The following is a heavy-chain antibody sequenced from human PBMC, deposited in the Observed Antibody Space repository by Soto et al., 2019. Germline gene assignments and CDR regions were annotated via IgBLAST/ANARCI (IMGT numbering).Heavy chain of an antibody. CDR1: GGSISSRSHY. Sequence: SETLSLTCTVSGGSISSRSHYWGWIRQSPGKHLEWIGSSFYRGSTHYNPSLKTRVTISVDTSKNQVSLKLYSVTAADTAVYSCARVDYSNGYNWFDPWGQGTLVTVSS. D-gene: IGHD4-4*01. J-gene: IGHJ5*02. CDR3: ARVDYSNGYNWFDP. CDR2: SFYRGST. V-gene: IGHV4-39*01.